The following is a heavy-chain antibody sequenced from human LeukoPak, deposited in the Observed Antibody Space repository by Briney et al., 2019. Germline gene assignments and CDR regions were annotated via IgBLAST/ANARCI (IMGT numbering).Heavy chain of an antibody. CDR3: ARMLAFCFDY. Sequence: GGSLRLSCAASGFTFSSYEMNWVRQTPGKGLEWVSSISSSSSSIYYADSVEGRFTISRDNAKNSLYLQMNSLRAEDMAVYYCARMLAFCFDYWGQGTLVTVSS. J-gene: IGHJ4*02. CDR1: GFTFSSYE. CDR2: ISSSSSSI. V-gene: IGHV3-48*03. D-gene: IGHD3-3*02.